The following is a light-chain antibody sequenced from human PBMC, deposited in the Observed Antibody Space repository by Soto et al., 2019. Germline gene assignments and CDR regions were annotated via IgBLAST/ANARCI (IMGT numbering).Light chain of an antibody. CDR3: QQSGSSSWT. J-gene: IGKJ1*01. V-gene: IGKV3-20*01. CDR1: QSVSTSY. CDR2: GAS. Sequence: EIVLTQSPGTLSLSPGERATLSCRASQSVSTSYLVCYQQKRGQAPRLLIYGASIRATGIPDRFSGSGSGTDFTLTISRLEPEDFAVYYCQQSGSSSWTFAQGTKVEIK.